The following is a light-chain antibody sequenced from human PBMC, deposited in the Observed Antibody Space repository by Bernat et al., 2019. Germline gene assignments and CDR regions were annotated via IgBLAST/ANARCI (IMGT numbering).Light chain of an antibody. J-gene: IGKJ2*01. CDR1: QSVSSN. Sequence: EIVMTQSQATLSVSPGERATLSCRVSQSVSSNLAWYQQKPGQAPRLLIYGASTRATGIPARFSGSGSGTEFTLTISSPQSEDLAVYYCQQYNNWPHTFGQGTKLEIK. CDR2: GAS. V-gene: IGKV3-15*01. CDR3: QQYNNWPHT.